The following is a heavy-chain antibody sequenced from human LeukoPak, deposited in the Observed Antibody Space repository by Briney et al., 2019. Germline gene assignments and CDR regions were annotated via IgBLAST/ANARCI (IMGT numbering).Heavy chain of an antibody. CDR3: ARVPRGYCSSTSCWGDYYYYMDV. J-gene: IGHJ6*03. CDR2: INHSGST. D-gene: IGHD2-2*01. V-gene: IGHV4-34*01. CDR1: GGSFSGYY. Sequence: PSETLSLTCAVYGGSFSGYYWSWLRQPPGKGLEWIGEINHSGSTNSNPSLKSRVTISVDTSKNQFSLKLSSVTAADTAVYYCARVPRGYCSSTSCWGDYYYYMDVWGKGTTVTVSS.